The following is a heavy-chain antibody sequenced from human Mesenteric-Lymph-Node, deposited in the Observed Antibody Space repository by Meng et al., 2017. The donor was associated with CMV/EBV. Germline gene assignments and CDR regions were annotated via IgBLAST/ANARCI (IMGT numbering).Heavy chain of an antibody. D-gene: IGHD3-22*01. CDR3: ARVQNYYDRSGYRWSMNWYFDL. CDR2: INHSGDT. V-gene: IGHV4-34*01. J-gene: IGHJ2*01. Sequence: GSLRLSCALRPGSFSSYYWSWIRQSPGKGLEWIGEINHSGDTNYNPSLKSRVTISVDTSKNQFSLKLSSVTAADTAVYYCARVQNYYDRSGYRWSMNWYFDLWGRGTLVTVSS. CDR1: PGSFSSYY.